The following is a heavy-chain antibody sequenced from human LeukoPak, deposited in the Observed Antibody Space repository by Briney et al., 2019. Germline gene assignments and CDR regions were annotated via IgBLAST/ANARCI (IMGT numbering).Heavy chain of an antibody. CDR1: GGSFSGYY. CDR3: ARGPSRYYYYMDV. CDR2: INHSGST. Sequence: SETLSLTCAVYGGSFSGYYWSWIRQPPGKGLEWIGEINHSGSTNYNPSLKSRVTISVGTSKNQFSLKLSSVTAADTAVYYCARGPSRYYYYMDVWGKGTTVTVSS. V-gene: IGHV4-34*01. D-gene: IGHD6-6*01. J-gene: IGHJ6*03.